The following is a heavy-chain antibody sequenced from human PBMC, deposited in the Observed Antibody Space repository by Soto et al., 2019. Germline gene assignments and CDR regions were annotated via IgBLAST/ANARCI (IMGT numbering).Heavy chain of an antibody. J-gene: IGHJ3*02. CDR2: IIPILGIA. CDR1: GGTFSSYT. V-gene: IGHV1-69*02. D-gene: IGHD2-15*01. CDR3: ARVSVVVAATLDAFDI. Sequence: QVQLVQSGAEVKKPGSSVKVSCKASGGTFSSYTISWVRQAPGQGLEWMGRIIPILGIANYAQKFQGRVTITADKATSTAYMELSSLRSEDTAVYYCARVSVVVAATLDAFDIWGQGTMVTVSS.